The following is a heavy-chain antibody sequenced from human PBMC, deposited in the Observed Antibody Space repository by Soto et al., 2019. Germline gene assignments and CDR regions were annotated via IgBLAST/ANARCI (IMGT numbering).Heavy chain of an antibody. CDR1: GFTFSNAW. D-gene: IGHD3-9*01. Sequence: GGSLRLSCAASGFTFSNAWMNWVRQAPGKGLEWVGRIKSKTDGGTTDYAAPVKGRFTISREDSKNTLYLQMNSLKTEYTAVYYCTTQISNYDILLANAFDIWGQGTMVTVS. J-gene: IGHJ3*02. CDR3: TTQISNYDILLANAFDI. V-gene: IGHV3-15*07. CDR2: IKSKTDGGTT.